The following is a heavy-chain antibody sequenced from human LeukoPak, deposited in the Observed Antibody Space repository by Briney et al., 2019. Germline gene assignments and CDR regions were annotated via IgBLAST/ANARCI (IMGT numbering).Heavy chain of an antibody. CDR3: AREYSHGDHDY. CDR2: ISDSGGRT. CDR1: GFTFSSYA. Sequence: GGSLRLSCAASGFTFSSYAMSWVRQAPGKGLEWVSAISDSGGRTYYADSVKGRFTISRDNSKNTLFLQMNSLRSEDTAVYYCAREYSHGDHDYWGQGTLVTVSS. J-gene: IGHJ4*02. V-gene: IGHV3-23*01. D-gene: IGHD4-17*01.